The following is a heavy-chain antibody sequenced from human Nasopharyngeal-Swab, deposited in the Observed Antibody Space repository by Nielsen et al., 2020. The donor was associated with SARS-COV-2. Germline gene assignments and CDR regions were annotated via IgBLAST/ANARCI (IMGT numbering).Heavy chain of an antibody. CDR3: ARDSFSRVGAAGSSHYYYYGMDV. D-gene: IGHD6-13*01. CDR2: IKQDGSEK. J-gene: IGHJ6*02. Sequence: GESLKISCAASGFTFSSYWMSWVRQAPGKGLEWVANIKQDGSEKYYVDSAKGRFTISRDNAKNSLYLQMNSLRAEDTAVYYCARDSFSRVGAAGSSHYYYYGMDVWGQGTTVTVSS. V-gene: IGHV3-7*01. CDR1: GFTFSSYW.